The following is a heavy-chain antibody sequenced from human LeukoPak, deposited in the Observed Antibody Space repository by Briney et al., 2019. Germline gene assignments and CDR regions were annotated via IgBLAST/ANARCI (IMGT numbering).Heavy chain of an antibody. V-gene: IGHV4-59*01. CDR1: GGSISSYY. CDR2: IYYSGST. CDR3: ARRIAAAGTWFDP. Sequence: SETLSLTCTVSGGSISSYYWSWIRQPPGKGLEWIGYIYYSGSTNYNPSLKGRVTISVDTSKNQFSLKLSSVTAADTAVYYCARRIAAAGTWFDPWGQGTPVTVSS. J-gene: IGHJ5*02. D-gene: IGHD6-13*01.